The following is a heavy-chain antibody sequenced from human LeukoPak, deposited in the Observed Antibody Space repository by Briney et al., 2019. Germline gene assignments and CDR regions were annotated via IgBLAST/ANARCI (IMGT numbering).Heavy chain of an antibody. CDR1: QFTFTKYW. V-gene: IGHV3-7*01. CDR3: ARAGLTFSDYFGSFFDY. D-gene: IGHD3-10*01. CDR2: IKQDGSEK. Sequence: PGGSLRLSCAASQFTFTKYWMTWVRQAPGKGPEWVASIKQDGSEKSYVDSVKGRFTISRDNAKNSLYLQMNSLRAEDTAVYYCARAGLTFSDYFGSFFDYWGQGTLVTVSS. J-gene: IGHJ4*02.